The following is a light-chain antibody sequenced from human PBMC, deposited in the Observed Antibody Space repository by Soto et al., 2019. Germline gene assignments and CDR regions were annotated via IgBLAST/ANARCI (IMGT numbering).Light chain of an antibody. J-gene: IGKJ3*01. Sequence: DIQMTQSPSSLSASVGDSVAITCRASQNIGTYLNWYQQKPGKAPQVLIYAASSLQTGVPSRFSGRRSGTDFTLTITTLQPEDSATYYCQQSYSHLLFTFGPGTKVEIK. CDR3: QQSYSHLLFT. CDR1: QNIGTY. V-gene: IGKV1-39*01. CDR2: AAS.